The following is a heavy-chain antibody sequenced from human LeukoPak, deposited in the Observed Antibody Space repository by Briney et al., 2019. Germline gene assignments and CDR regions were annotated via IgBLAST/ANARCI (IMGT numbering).Heavy chain of an antibody. J-gene: IGHJ6*03. D-gene: IGHD5-18*01. CDR1: GYTFTSYG. V-gene: IGHV1-18*01. Sequence: ASVKVSCKASGYTFTSYGISWVRQAPGQGLEWMGWISAYNGNTNYAQKLQGRVTMTTDTSTSTAYMELRSLRSDDTAVYYCARLPRGYSYGGSYYYYIDVWGKGTTVTVSS. CDR2: ISAYNGNT. CDR3: ARLPRGYSYGGSYYYYIDV.